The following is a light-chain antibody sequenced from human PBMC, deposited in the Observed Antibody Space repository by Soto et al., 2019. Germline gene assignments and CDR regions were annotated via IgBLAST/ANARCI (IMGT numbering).Light chain of an antibody. V-gene: IGLV2-23*01. CDR2: EGS. Sequence: QSVLTQPASVSRSPGQSITISCTGTSSDVGSYNVVSWYQQHPGKAAKLMIYEGSKRPSGVSNRFSGSKSGNTASLTISGLQAEDEADYSCCSYAGSSTWVFGGGTKLTVL. J-gene: IGLJ3*02. CDR3: CSYAGSSTWV. CDR1: SSDVGSYNV.